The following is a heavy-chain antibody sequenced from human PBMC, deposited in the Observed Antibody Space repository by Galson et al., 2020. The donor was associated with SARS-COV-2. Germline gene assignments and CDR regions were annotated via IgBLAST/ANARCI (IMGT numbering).Heavy chain of an antibody. J-gene: IGHJ4*02. CDR1: GFTFSSSS. CDR2: ISSSGYI. CDR3: ARDGGHYYDSSGLFDY. V-gene: IGHV3-21*01. D-gene: IGHD3-22*01. Sequence: GGSLRLSFAASGFTFSSSSMNWVRQAAGKGLEWMSCISSSGYIYYDDSVKGRFTISRDNAKNSLYLQMNSLRAEDTAVYYCARDGGHYYDSSGLFDYWGQGTLVTVSS.